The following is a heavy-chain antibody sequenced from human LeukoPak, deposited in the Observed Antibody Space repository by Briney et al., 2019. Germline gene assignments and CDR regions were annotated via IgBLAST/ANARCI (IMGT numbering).Heavy chain of an antibody. J-gene: IGHJ3*02. D-gene: IGHD3-9*01. Sequence: GASVKVSCKASGYTFTGYYMHWVRQAPGQGLEWMGWINPNSGGTNYAQKFQGRVTMTRDTPISTAYVELSRLRSDDTAVYYCARDLFADDILTGWGAFDIWGQGTMVTVSS. CDR2: INPNSGGT. CDR3: ARDLFADDILTGWGAFDI. V-gene: IGHV1-2*02. CDR1: GYTFTGYY.